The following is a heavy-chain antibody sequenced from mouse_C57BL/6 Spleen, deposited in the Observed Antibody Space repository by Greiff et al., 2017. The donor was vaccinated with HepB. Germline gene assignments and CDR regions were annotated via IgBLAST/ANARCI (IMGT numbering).Heavy chain of an antibody. V-gene: IGHV1-82*01. CDR1: GYAFSSSW. Sequence: VQLQQSGPELVKPGASVKISCKASGYAFSSSWMNWVKQRPGKGLEWIGRIYPGDGDTNYNQKFKGKSTLIVDKSSSTAYMQLSSLTSEDSAVYYCAREGLRGFAYWGQGTLVTVSA. J-gene: IGHJ3*01. D-gene: IGHD2-4*01. CDR2: IYPGDGDT. CDR3: AREGLRGFAY.